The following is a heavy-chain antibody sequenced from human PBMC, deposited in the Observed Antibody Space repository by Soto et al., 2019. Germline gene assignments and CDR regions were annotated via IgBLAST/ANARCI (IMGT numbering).Heavy chain of an antibody. CDR3: AREYGDYVGEEYFQH. D-gene: IGHD4-17*01. CDR2: INSDGSST. J-gene: IGHJ1*01. Sequence: LRLSCAASGFTFSSYWMHWVRQAPWKGLVWVSRINSDGSSTSYADSVKGRFTISRDNAKNTLYLQMNSLRAEDTAVYYCAREYGDYVGEEYFQHWGQGTLVTVSS. V-gene: IGHV3-74*01. CDR1: GFTFSSYW.